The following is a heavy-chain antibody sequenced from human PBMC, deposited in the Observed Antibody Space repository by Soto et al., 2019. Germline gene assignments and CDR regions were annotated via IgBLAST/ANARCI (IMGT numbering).Heavy chain of an antibody. CDR3: ARGQITYYDFWSGYYTGFFDY. CDR2: INHSGST. CDR1: GGSFSGYY. D-gene: IGHD3-3*01. J-gene: IGHJ4*02. Sequence: PSETLSLTCAVYGGSFSGYYWSWIRQPPGKGLEWIGEINHSGSTNYNPSLKSRVTISVDTSKNQFSLQLSSVTAADTAVYYCARGQITYYDFWSGYYTGFFDYWGQGTLVTVSS. V-gene: IGHV4-34*01.